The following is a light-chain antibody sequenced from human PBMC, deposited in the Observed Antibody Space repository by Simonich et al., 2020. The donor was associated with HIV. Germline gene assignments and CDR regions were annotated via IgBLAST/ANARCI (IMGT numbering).Light chain of an antibody. CDR3: QSYDSSNQV. V-gene: IGLV6-57*03. CDR1: GGSIASNY. J-gene: IGLJ2*01. Sequence: NFVLTQPHSVSESPGKTVTISCTRSGGSIASNYVQWYQQRPGSAPTTVIYENNHRPSGVPDRFSGSIDSSSNSASLTISGLKTEDEADYYCQSYDSSNQVFGGGTKLTVL. CDR2: ENN.